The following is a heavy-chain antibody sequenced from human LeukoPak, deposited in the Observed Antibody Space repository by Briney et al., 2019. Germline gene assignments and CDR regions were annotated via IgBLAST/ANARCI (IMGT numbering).Heavy chain of an antibody. Sequence: GESLKISCKGSGYSFTSYWIAWVRQMPGKGLEWMGIIYPGDSDTRYSPSFKGQVTMSADKSISTAYLQWSSLKASDTAIYYCARTQVTSGGFYPWGQGTLVTVSS. J-gene: IGHJ5*02. CDR2: IYPGDSDT. CDR3: ARTQVTSGGFYP. D-gene: IGHD2-8*02. CDR1: GYSFTSYW. V-gene: IGHV5-51*01.